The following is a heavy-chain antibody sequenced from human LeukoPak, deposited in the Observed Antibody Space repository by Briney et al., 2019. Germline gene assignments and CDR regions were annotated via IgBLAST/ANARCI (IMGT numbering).Heavy chain of an antibody. CDR1: GGSISSHY. CDR3: ATIKRGSILGYFDF. J-gene: IGHJ4*02. Sequence: SSETLSLTCTVSGGSISSHYWSWIRQPPGKGLEWIAYLFDSVNTKDNPSLQSRLTLSADTSKNQFSLRLSSVTAADTAVYYCATIKRGSILGYFDFWGQGIKVTVSS. D-gene: IGHD5-18*01. CDR2: LFDSVNT. V-gene: IGHV4-59*11.